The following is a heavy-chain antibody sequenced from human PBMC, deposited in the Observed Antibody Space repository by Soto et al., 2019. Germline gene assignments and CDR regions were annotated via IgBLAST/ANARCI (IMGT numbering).Heavy chain of an antibody. CDR1: GFTFSSYA. D-gene: IGHD4-17*01. V-gene: IGHV3-23*01. Sequence: EVQLLESGGGLVQPGGSLRLSCAASGFTFSSYAMSGVRQAPGKGLEWVSAISGSGGSTYYADSVKGRFTISRDNSKNTRYLQMNSLRDENTAVYYGAKDYGLNYGDYVDYWGQGTLVTVSS. CDR2: ISGSGGST. J-gene: IGHJ4*02. CDR3: AKDYGLNYGDYVDY.